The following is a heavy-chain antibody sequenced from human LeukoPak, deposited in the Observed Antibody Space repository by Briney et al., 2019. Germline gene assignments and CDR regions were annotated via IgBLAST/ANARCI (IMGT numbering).Heavy chain of an antibody. D-gene: IGHD3-22*01. CDR2: ISSSSSYI. CDR1: GFTFSSYA. CDR3: ARAMIVVGVGAFDI. Sequence: GGSLRLSCAASGFTFSSYAMNWVRQAPGKGLEWVSSISSSSSYIYYADSVKGRFTISRDNAKNSLYLQMNSLRAEDTAVYYCARAMIVVGVGAFDIWGQGTMVTVSS. V-gene: IGHV3-21*01. J-gene: IGHJ3*02.